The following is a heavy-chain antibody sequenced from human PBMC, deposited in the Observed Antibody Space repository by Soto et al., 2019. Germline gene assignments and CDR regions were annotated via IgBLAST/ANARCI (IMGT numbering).Heavy chain of an antibody. CDR3: AKMVTLIVVVVAAIHHDMDV. V-gene: IGHV3-23*01. CDR1: GFTFSSYA. Sequence: GGSLRLSCAASGFTFSSYAMSWVRQAPGKGLEWVSAISGSGGSTYYADSVKGRFTISRDNSKNTLYLQMNSLRAEDTDVYYCAKMVTLIVVVVAAIHHDMDVWGKGTTVTVSS. CDR2: ISGSGGST. D-gene: IGHD2-15*01. J-gene: IGHJ6*03.